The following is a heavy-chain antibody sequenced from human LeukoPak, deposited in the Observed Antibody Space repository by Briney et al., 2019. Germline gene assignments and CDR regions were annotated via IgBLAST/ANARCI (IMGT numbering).Heavy chain of an antibody. Sequence: QCGGSLRLSCAVSGFRVRDYYMSWVRQAPGKGLEWVGLIRDSGEAFYADFARGRFAISRDESENTLYLQMNSLRVEDTAVYFCARDRPPNQDWVEFDPWGQGTPVIVSS. J-gene: IGHJ5*02. CDR2: IRDSGEA. CDR1: GFRVRDYY. D-gene: IGHD3/OR15-3a*01. CDR3: ARDRPPNQDWVEFDP. V-gene: IGHV3-66*03.